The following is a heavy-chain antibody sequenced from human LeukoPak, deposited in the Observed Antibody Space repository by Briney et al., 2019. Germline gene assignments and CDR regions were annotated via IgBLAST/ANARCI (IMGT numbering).Heavy chain of an antibody. D-gene: IGHD1-14*01. J-gene: IGHJ4*02. CDR2: IDIPGTIT. Sequence: GGPLRLSCEASGFSFSGYWMHWVRQVPGKGLVWVSQIDIPGTITRYADSVQGRFTISGDNAKNTLYLQMSSLRADDTAGYYCVRGNPLMDYWGQGTLVTVSS. V-gene: IGHV3-74*01. CDR1: GFSFSGYW. CDR3: VRGNPLMDY.